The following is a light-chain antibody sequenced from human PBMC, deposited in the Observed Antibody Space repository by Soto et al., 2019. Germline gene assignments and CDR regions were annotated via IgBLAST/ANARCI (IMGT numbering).Light chain of an antibody. CDR1: QSISSW. V-gene: IGKV1-5*03. CDR3: QQYNDYPLT. J-gene: IGKJ4*01. Sequence: DIQMTQSPSTLSASVGDRVTITCRASQSISSWLAWYQQKPGKAPNLLIYKASSLESGVPSRFSGSGSGTEFTLTISSLQPDDFATYHCQQYNDYPLTFGGGTKVDI. CDR2: KAS.